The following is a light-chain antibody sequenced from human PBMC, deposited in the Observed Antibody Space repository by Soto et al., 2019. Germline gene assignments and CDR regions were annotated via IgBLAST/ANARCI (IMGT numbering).Light chain of an antibody. CDR3: QHRSNWPPWT. CDR1: QSVSSSY. V-gene: IGKV3D-20*02. CDR2: GAS. Sequence: EIVLTQSPGTLSLSPGERATLSCRASQSVSSSYLAWYQQKPGLAPRLLIYGASSRATGIPARFSGSGSGTDFTLTISSLEPEDFAVYYCQHRSNWPPWTFGQGTKVDIK. J-gene: IGKJ1*01.